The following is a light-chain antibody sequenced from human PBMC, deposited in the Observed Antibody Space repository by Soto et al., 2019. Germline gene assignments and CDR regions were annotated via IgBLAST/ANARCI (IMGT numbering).Light chain of an antibody. CDR2: KAS. V-gene: IGKV1-5*03. J-gene: IGKJ2*02. CDR1: RSISSW. CDR3: QQYNSYCT. Sequence: MQMNQYTSTQSESVEDRVTITCRASRSISSWLAWYQQKPGKAPKLLIYKASSLESGVPSRFSGSGSGTEFTLTISSLQPDDFATYYCQQYNSYCTFGQGTKVDIK.